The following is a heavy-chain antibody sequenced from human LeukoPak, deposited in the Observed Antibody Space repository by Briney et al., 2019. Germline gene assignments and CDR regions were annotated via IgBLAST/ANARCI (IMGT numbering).Heavy chain of an antibody. D-gene: IGHD3-10*01. CDR3: ARDYYGSGSYRYIDY. J-gene: IGHJ4*02. CDR1: GFTFSSYW. V-gene: IGHV3-74*01. Sequence: GGSLRLSCAASGFTFSSYWMHWVRQAPGKGLVWVSRINSDGSSTSYADSVKGRFSISRDNAKNTLYLQMNSLRAEDTAVYYCARDYYGSGSYRYIDYWGQGTLVTVSS. CDR2: INSDGSST.